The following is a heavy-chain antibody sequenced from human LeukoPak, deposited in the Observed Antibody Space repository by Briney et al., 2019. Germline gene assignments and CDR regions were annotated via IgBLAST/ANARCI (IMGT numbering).Heavy chain of an antibody. CDR3: AKGATRITMIIVVPPFDY. V-gene: IGHV3-21*04. Sequence: GGSLRLSCAASGFTFSTYSVSWVRQAPGKGLEFVSSISYSSSYIYYADSVKGRFTISRDNAKNSLYLQMNSLRAEDTAVYYCAKGATRITMIIVVPPFDYWGQGTLVTVSS. CDR1: GFTFSTYS. CDR2: ISYSSSYI. J-gene: IGHJ4*02. D-gene: IGHD3-22*01.